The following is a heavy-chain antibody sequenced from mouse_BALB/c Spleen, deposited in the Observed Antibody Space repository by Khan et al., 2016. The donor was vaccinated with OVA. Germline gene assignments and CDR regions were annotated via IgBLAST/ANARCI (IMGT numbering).Heavy chain of an antibody. CDR1: GYTFTDYN. V-gene: IGHV1S29*02. D-gene: IGHD1-1*01. J-gene: IGHJ3*01. Sequence: VQLQQSGPELVKPGASVKISCKASGYTFTDYNMHWVKQSHGKSLEWIGYLYPYNGGAGYNQKFKSKATLTVDNSSSTAYMELRSLTSEDSAVYYCARGDYGSSYWFAYWGQGTLVTVSA. CDR3: ARGDYGSSYWFAY. CDR2: LYPYNGGA.